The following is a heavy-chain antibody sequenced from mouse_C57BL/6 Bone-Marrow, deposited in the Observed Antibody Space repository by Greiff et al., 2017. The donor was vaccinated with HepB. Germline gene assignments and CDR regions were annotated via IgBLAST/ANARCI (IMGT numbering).Heavy chain of an antibody. CDR2: IHPNSGST. Sequence: QVQLQQPGAELVKPGASVKLSCKASGYTFTSYWIHWVKQRPGQGLEWIGMIHPNSGSTNYNEKFKSKATLTVDKSSSTAYMQLSSLTSEDSAVYYCARVGLCPFAYWGQGTLVTVSA. CDR1: GYTFTSYW. CDR3: ARVGLCPFAY. V-gene: IGHV1-64*01. D-gene: IGHD2-4*01. J-gene: IGHJ3*01.